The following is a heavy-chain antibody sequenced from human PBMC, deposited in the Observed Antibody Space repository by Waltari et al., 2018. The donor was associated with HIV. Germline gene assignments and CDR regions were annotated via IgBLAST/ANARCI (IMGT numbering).Heavy chain of an antibody. CDR1: GGSFSGYY. CDR3: ARGRWTMVRGVIQAYYYYYGMDV. Sequence: QVQLQPWGAGLLKSSETLSLTCAVYGGSFSGYYWSWIRQPPGKGLEWIGEIYHSGSTNYNPSLKSRVTISVDTSKNQFSLKLSSVTAADTAVYYCARGRWTMVRGVIQAYYYYYGMDVWGQGTTVTVSS. D-gene: IGHD3-10*01. J-gene: IGHJ6*02. CDR2: IYHSGST. V-gene: IGHV4-34*01.